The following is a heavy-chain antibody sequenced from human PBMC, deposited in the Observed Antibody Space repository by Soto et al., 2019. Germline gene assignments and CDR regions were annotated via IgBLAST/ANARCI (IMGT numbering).Heavy chain of an antibody. D-gene: IGHD2-15*01. CDR1: GGSFSGYY. CDR2: INHSGST. Sequence: SSETLSLTCAVDGGSFSGYYWSWIRQPPGKGLEWIGEINHSGSTNYNPSLKSRVTISVDTSKNHFSLKLSSVTAADTAVYYCARVRRWDIVVAPAANGPYFSGGSCYSRRAGTFDYWGQGTLVTVSS. CDR3: ARVRRWDIVVAPAANGPYFSGGSCYSRRAGTFDY. V-gene: IGHV4-34*01. J-gene: IGHJ4*02.